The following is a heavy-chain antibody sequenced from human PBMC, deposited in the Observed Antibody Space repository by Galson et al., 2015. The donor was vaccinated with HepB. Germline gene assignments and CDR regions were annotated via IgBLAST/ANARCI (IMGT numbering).Heavy chain of an antibody. CDR2: ISYDGSNK. J-gene: IGHJ4*02. Sequence: SLRLSCAASGFTFSSYGMHWVRQAPGKGLEWVAVISYDGSNKYYADSVKGRFTISRDNSKNTLYLQMNSLRAEDTAVYYCAKDAVRAYSSPGLIDYWDQGTLVTVSS. V-gene: IGHV3-30*18. CDR3: AKDAVRAYSSPGLIDY. D-gene: IGHD6-19*01. CDR1: GFTFSSYG.